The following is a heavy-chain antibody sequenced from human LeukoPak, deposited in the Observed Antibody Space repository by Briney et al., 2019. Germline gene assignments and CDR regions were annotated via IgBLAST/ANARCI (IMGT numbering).Heavy chain of an antibody. J-gene: IGHJ4*02. CDR3: ASFSDYSDFFDY. D-gene: IGHD4-11*01. V-gene: IGHV4-39*01. CDR1: GGSISSSSYY. CDR2: IYYSGST. Sequence: PSETLSLTCTVSGGSISSSSYYWGWIRQPPGKGLEWIGSIYYSGSTYYNPSLKSRVTISVDTSKNQFSLKLSSVTAADTAVYYCASFSDYSDFFDYWGQGTLVTVSS.